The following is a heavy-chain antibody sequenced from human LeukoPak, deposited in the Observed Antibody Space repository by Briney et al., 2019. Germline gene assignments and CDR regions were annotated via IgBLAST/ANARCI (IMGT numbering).Heavy chain of an antibody. Sequence: KPSETLSLTCTVSGGSISSSSYYWGWIRQPPGKGLEWIGSIYYSGSTYYNPSLKSRVTISVDTSKNQFSLKLSSVTAADTAVYYCARQVVVAATPRWFDPWGQGTLVTVSS. D-gene: IGHD2-15*01. CDR2: IYYSGST. CDR3: ARQVVVAATPRWFDP. V-gene: IGHV4-39*01. CDR1: GGSISSSSYY. J-gene: IGHJ5*02.